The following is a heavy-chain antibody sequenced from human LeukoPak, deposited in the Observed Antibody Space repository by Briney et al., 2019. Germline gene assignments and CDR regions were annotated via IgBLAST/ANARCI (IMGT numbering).Heavy chain of an antibody. CDR2: INHSGST. CDR1: GGSFSGYY. V-gene: IGHV4-34*01. D-gene: IGHD3-9*01. J-gene: IGHJ6*03. CDR3: ARGVILTGYYQRYYYYYMDV. Sequence: SETLSLTCAVYGGSFSGYYWSWIRQPPGKGLEWIGEINHSGSTNYNPSLKSRVTISVDTSKNQFSLKLSSVTAADTAVYYCARGVILTGYYQRYYYYYMDVWGKGTTVTVSS.